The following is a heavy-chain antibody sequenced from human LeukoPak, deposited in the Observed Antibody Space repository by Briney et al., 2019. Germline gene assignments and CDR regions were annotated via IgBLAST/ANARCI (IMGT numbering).Heavy chain of an antibody. V-gene: IGHV3-74*01. CDR3: AKDHYWSIDY. Sequence: GGSLRLSCAASGSDFSSNWMHWVRHAPGQGLVWVSRIKGDGISTNYADSVKGRFTISRDIAKNTLYLQMNSLRAEDTGVYYCAKDHYWSIDYWGRGTLVTVSS. CDR2: IKGDGIST. D-gene: IGHD3-3*01. CDR1: GSDFSSNW. J-gene: IGHJ4*02.